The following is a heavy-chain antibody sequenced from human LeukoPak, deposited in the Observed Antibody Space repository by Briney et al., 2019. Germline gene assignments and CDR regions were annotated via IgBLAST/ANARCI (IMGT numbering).Heavy chain of an antibody. CDR1: GFTFGDYA. CDR3: TSNHDSSGYIPDP. D-gene: IGHD3-22*01. J-gene: IGHJ5*02. Sequence: KAGGSLRLSCTASGFTFGDYAMSWIRQAPGKGLEWVGFIRSKTYGEMTEYAASVKGRFTISRDDSKSTAHLQMNSLKTEDTAVYFCTSNHDSSGYIPDPWGRGALVTVSS. CDR2: IRSKTYGEMT. V-gene: IGHV3-49*05.